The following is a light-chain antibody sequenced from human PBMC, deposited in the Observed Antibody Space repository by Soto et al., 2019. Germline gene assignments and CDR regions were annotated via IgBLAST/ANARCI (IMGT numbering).Light chain of an antibody. V-gene: IGKV1-5*03. CDR1: QSIGSW. Sequence: GDRVTITCRASQSIGSWLAWYQQKPGKAPKFLIYKASTLESGVPSRFSGSGSGTEFTLTISNLQPDDFATYYCQQYETYWTFGQGTKVEIK. CDR2: KAS. CDR3: QQYETYWT. J-gene: IGKJ1*01.